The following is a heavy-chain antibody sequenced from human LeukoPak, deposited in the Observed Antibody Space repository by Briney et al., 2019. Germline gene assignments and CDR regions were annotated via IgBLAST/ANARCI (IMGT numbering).Heavy chain of an antibody. D-gene: IGHD2-15*01. V-gene: IGHV3-23*01. CDR1: GFTFSSYA. CDR3: AKAPVSSCRGAFCYPFDS. J-gene: IGHJ4*02. Sequence: GGSLILSCAASGFTFSSYAMSWVRRAPGKGLEWVSATSSSDAGKYYADSVRGRFTISRDNSRNTMYLQMNSLRVEDAAVYYCAKAPVSSCRGAFCYPFDSWGQGTLVTVSS. CDR2: TSSSDAGK.